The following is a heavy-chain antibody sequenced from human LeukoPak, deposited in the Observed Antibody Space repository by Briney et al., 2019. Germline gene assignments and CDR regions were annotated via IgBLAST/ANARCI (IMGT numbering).Heavy chain of an antibody. CDR2: ISYDGSNK. CDR3: ASVVLSGLLENYYYYYMDV. Sequence: GGSLRLSCAASGFTFSSYAMHWVRQAPGKGLEWVAVISYDGSNKYYADSVKGRFTISRDNSKNTLYLQMNSLRAEDTAVYYCASVVLSGLLENYYYYYMDVWGKGTTVTISS. D-gene: IGHD1-26*01. V-gene: IGHV3-30*04. CDR1: GFTFSSYA. J-gene: IGHJ6*03.